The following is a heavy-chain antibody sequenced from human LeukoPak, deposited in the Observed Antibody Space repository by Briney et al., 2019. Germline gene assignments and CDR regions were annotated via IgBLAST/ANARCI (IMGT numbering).Heavy chain of an antibody. CDR3: ATDNYSGIYYPYYYYYYMDV. CDR1: GGSVSSYY. J-gene: IGHJ6*03. D-gene: IGHD1-26*01. V-gene: IGHV4-59*02. Sequence: SGTLSLTCTVSGGSVSSYYWSWLRQPPGKGLEWIGYIYYSGSTNYNPSLKSPVTISLDTSNHQFSPKVSSVTAADTPVYYCATDNYSGIYYPYYYYYYMDVWGKGTTVTVSS. CDR2: IYYSGST.